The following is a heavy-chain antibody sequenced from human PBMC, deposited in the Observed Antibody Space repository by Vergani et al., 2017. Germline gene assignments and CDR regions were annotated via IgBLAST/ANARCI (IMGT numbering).Heavy chain of an antibody. D-gene: IGHD6-13*01. Sequence: QVQLVQSGAEVKKPGASVKVSCKASGYTFTSYGISWVRQAPGKGLEWVAVISYDGSNKYYADSVKGRFTISRDNSKNTLYLQMNSLRAEDTAVYYCARDSGGQQLPGTWFDPWGQGTLVTVSS. J-gene: IGHJ5*02. V-gene: IGHV3-30-3*01. CDR1: GYTFTSYG. CDR2: ISYDGSNK. CDR3: ARDSGGQQLPGTWFDP.